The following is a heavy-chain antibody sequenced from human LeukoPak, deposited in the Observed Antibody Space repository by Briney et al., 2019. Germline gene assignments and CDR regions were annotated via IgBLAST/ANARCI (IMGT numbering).Heavy chain of an antibody. J-gene: IGHJ4*02. D-gene: IGHD5-24*01. Sequence: SETLSLTCAVYGGSFSGYYWSWIRQPPGKGLEWIGEINHSGSTNYNPSLKSRVTISVDTSKNQFSLKLSSATAADTAVYYCARGVEMATITEPRYFDYWGQGTLVTVSS. CDR3: ARGVEMATITEPRYFDY. CDR2: INHSGST. V-gene: IGHV4-34*01. CDR1: GGSFSGYY.